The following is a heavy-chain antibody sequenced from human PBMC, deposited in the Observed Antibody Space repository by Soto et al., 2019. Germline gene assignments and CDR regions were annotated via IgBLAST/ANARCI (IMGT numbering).Heavy chain of an antibody. CDR3: ARGDCVGGTCYSLAGSFYYYMDV. CDR1: GFTFSNYW. CDR2: INSDGSVS. V-gene: IGHV3-74*02. Sequence: EVQLVESGGGLVQPGGSLRLSCAASGFTFSNYWMYWVRQAPGKGLEWVSRINSDGSVSSYADSVKGRLTISRDNVKNTLDLQMDSLGAEDTAVYDCARGDCVGGTCYSLAGSFYYYMDVWGKGTTVTVFS. D-gene: IGHD2-15*01. J-gene: IGHJ6*03.